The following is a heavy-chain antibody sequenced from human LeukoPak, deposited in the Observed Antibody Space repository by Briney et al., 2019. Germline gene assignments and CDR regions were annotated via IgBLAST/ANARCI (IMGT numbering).Heavy chain of an antibody. CDR3: ARGGKSYYYYYGTDV. D-gene: IGHD4-23*01. J-gene: IGHJ6*02. CDR2: IKHSGST. V-gene: IGHV4-34*01. Sequence: FETLSLTLVCCVGSHRCYFWRGLRPPPGRGLAWIGEIKHSGSTNDNPSLKSRVTISVDTSKNQCSLKLSSVTAADTAVYYCARGGKSYYYYYGTDVWGQGTTVTVSS. CDR1: VGSHRCYF.